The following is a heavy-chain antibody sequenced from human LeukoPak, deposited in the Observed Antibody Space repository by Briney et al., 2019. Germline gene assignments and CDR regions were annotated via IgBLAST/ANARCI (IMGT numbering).Heavy chain of an antibody. CDR2: IIPISGTT. D-gene: IGHD1-26*01. V-gene: IGHV1-69*13. Sequence: SVKVSCKTSGGTFTSYAITWVRQASGQGLEWMGKIIPISGTTNYAQKFQGRVTFTADESTSTAYMELSSLRSEDTALYYCARKLRLGGNWFDPWGQGTLVTVSS. CDR3: ARKLRLGGNWFDP. CDR1: GGTFTSYA. J-gene: IGHJ5*02.